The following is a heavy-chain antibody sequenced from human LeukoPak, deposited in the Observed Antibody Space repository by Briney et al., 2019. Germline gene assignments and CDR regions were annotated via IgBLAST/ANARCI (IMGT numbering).Heavy chain of an antibody. D-gene: IGHD3-22*01. CDR1: GYTLTELC. CDR2: FDPEDGET. Sequence: GASVKVSCKVSGYTLTELCMHWVRQAPGKGLEWMGGFDPEDGETIYAQKIQDRVTMTEDTSTHTAYMELSSLRSEDTAVYYCATTLPNSSGDYGWYFDLWGRGTLVTVSS. CDR3: ATTLPNSSGDYGWYFDL. V-gene: IGHV1-24*01. J-gene: IGHJ2*01.